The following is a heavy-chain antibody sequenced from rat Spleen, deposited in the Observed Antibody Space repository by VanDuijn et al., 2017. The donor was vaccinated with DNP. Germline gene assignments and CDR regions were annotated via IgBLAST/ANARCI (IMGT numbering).Heavy chain of an antibody. CDR3: ARRGVGVGAMDA. V-gene: IGHV5-31*01. D-gene: IGHD4-3*01. Sequence: EVQLVESGGDLVQPGRSLKISCVASGFTFNKYWMTWIRQVPGKGLEWVASITGSGGNTYYPGSVKGRFTISRDNVKRTLYLQMDSLRSEDTATYYCARRGVGVGAMDAWGQGTSVTVSS. CDR1: GFTFNKYW. CDR2: ITGSGGNT. J-gene: IGHJ4*01.